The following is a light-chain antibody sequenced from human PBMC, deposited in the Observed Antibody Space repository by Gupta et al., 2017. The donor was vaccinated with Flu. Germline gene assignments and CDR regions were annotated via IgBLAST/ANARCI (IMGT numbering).Light chain of an antibody. CDR3: QRHCRPPTWT. V-gene: IGKV3-20*01. CDR1: QNVGSSD. Sequence: VLTQSPDTLSLSPGERATLSCRASQNVGSSDSLAWYQHKIGQAPKLLIYDVSTRATSIPDRFSGSGSGTDFTLTITRLEPEDFAVYYCQRHCRPPTWTFGRGTKVEIK. CDR2: DVS. J-gene: IGKJ1*01.